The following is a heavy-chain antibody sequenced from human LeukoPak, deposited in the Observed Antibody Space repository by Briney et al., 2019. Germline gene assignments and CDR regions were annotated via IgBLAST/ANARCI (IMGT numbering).Heavy chain of an antibody. J-gene: IGHJ4*02. CDR3: ARDPTVPGSRRFDY. CDR2: SSAYNGKT. V-gene: IGHV1-18*01. CDR1: GYTFTSYG. D-gene: IGHD1-26*01. Sequence: GAAVKVSCKASGYTFTSYGISWVRQAPGQGLEWMGWSSAYNGKTNYAQKLQGRVTMTTDTSTSTAYMELRSLRSDDTAVYYCARDPTVPGSRRFDYWGQGTLVTVSS.